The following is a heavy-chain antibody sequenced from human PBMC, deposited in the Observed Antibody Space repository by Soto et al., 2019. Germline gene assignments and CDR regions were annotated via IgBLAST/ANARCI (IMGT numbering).Heavy chain of an antibody. CDR3: ARIKSAEGSSRYYYYYMDV. D-gene: IGHD6-13*01. J-gene: IGHJ6*03. CDR2: IYYSGST. CDR1: GGTISSYY. Sequence: SETMSLTCTVSGGTISSYYWSWIRQPPGKGLEWIGYIYYSGSTNYNPSLKSRVTISVDTSKNQFSLKLSSVTAADTAVYYCARIKSAEGSSRYYYYYMDVWGKGTTVTVSS. V-gene: IGHV4-59*01.